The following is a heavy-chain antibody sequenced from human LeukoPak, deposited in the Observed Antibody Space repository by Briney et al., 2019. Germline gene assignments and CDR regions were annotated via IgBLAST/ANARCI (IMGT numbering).Heavy chain of an antibody. CDR3: ARDLSGHEFDAFDI. CDR1: GYTFISYS. CDR2: INPSGGST. Sequence: ASVKVSCKASGYTFISYSMNWVRQAPGQGLEWMGIINPSGGSTSYAQKFQGRVTMTRDMSTSTVYMELSSLRSEDTAVYYCARDLSGHEFDAFDIWGQGTMVTVSS. D-gene: IGHD2-15*01. V-gene: IGHV1-46*01. J-gene: IGHJ3*02.